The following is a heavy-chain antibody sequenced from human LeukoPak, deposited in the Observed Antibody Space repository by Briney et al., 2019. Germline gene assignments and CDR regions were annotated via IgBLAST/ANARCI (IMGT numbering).Heavy chain of an antibody. V-gene: IGHV4-59*01. Sequence: SETLSLTCTVSGGSISSYYWSWIRQPPGKGPEWIGYIYYSGSTNYNPSLKSRVTISVDTSKNQFSLKLSSVTAADTAVYYCARDPYSGSYYDYWGQGTLVTVSS. CDR3: ARDPYSGSYYDY. D-gene: IGHD1-26*01. CDR1: GGSISSYY. J-gene: IGHJ4*02. CDR2: IYYSGST.